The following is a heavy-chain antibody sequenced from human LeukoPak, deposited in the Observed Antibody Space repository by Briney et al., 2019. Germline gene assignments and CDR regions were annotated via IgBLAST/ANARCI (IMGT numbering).Heavy chain of an antibody. CDR2: FDPEEAKM. Sequence: ASVKVSCKVSGNSLSELSIQWVRQAPGKGLECMGGFDPEEAKMVCAQHFQGRVTMTEDTSTQTAYMQLSGLTSDDTAVYYCTTRSGDFWSGFVNWGQGTLVTVSS. CDR1: GNSLSELS. D-gene: IGHD3-3*01. J-gene: IGHJ4*02. CDR3: TTRSGDFWSGFVN. V-gene: IGHV1-24*01.